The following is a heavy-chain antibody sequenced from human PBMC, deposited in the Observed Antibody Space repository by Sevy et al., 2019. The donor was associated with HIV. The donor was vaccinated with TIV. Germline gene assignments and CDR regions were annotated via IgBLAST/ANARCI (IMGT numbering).Heavy chain of an antibody. CDR3: ARDQGWVNWFDP. D-gene: IGHD6-19*01. Sequence: QSQTLSLTCAISGDSVSSNSAAWNWIRQSPSRGLEWLGRTYYRFKWYNDYAVSVKSRITINPDTSKNQFSLHLNSVTPEDTAVYYCARDQGWVNWFDPWGQGTLVTVSS. V-gene: IGHV6-1*01. CDR2: TYYRFKWYN. J-gene: IGHJ5*02. CDR1: GDSVSSNSAA.